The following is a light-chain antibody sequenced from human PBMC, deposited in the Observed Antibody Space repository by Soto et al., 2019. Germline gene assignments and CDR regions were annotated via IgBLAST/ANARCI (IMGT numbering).Light chain of an antibody. CDR1: QSVSSY. V-gene: IGKV3-11*01. CDR3: QQRFDWPPT. Sequence: EIVLTQSPATLSLSPGERASLSCRASQSVSSYLVWYQHKPGQAPRLLIYDASNRATAIPARFSGSGSGTDFTLTISSLEPEDFAVYYCQQRFDWPPTFDGGTRVEIK. J-gene: IGKJ4*01. CDR2: DAS.